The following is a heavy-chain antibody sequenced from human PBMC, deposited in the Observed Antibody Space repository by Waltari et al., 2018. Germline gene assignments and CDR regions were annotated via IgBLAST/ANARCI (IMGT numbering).Heavy chain of an antibody. CDR3: ARPISGSGSFFDY. CDR1: GFTVSSDY. CDR2: MYSGGST. Sequence: EVQLVESGGGLIQPGGSLRLPCAASGFTVSSDYKSWVRQAPGKGLEWVSVMYSGGSTYYADSVKGRFTISRDNSKNTLYLQMNSLRAEDTAVYYCARPISGSGSFFDYWGQGTLVTVSS. V-gene: IGHV3-53*01. J-gene: IGHJ4*02. D-gene: IGHD3-10*01.